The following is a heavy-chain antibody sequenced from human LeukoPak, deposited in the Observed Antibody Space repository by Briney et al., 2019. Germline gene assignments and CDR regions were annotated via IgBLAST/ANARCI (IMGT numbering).Heavy chain of an antibody. J-gene: IGHJ4*02. CDR1: GGSISSSSYY. CDR3: ASRQSQWLVQYYFDY. CDR2: IYYSGST. Sequence: PSETLSLTCTVSGGSISSSSYYWGWIRQPPGKGLEWIGSIYYSGSTYYNPSLKSRVTMSVDTSKNQFSLKLSSVTAADTAVYYCASRQSQWLVQYYFDYWGQGTLVTVSS. V-gene: IGHV4-39*01. D-gene: IGHD6-19*01.